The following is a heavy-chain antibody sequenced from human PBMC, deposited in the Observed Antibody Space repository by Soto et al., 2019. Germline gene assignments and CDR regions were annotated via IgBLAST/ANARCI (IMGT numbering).Heavy chain of an antibody. CDR1: GGSISSNQW. Sequence: QVQLQESGPGLVKPSETLSLTCAVYGGSISSNQWWSWVRQPPGKGLEWIGEIYHSGSTNYNPSLTCRVTISLDKSKNQFSLKLTSVTAADADVYFCAREDNIVVVPTSLGAMDVWGKVPTVTVSS. V-gene: IGHV4-4*02. CDR2: IYHSGST. CDR3: AREDNIVVVPTSLGAMDV. J-gene: IGHJ6*04. D-gene: IGHD2-2*01.